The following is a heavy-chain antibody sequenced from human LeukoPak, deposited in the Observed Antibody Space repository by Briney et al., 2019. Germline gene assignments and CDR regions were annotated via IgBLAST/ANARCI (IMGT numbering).Heavy chain of an antibody. D-gene: IGHD6-19*01. V-gene: IGHV4-34*01. CDR2: INHSGST. J-gene: IGHJ4*02. CDR3: ARDSGDSSGWKKEYYFDY. CDR1: GGSFSGYY. Sequence: PSETLSLTCAVYGGSFSGYYWSWIRQPPGKGLEWIGEINHSGSTNYNPSLKSRVTMSVDTSKNQFSLKLSSVTAADTAVYYCARDSGDSSGWKKEYYFDYWGQGTLVTVSS.